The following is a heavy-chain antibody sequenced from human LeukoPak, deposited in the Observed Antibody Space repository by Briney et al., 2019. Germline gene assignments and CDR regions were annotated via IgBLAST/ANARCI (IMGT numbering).Heavy chain of an antibody. J-gene: IGHJ3*02. D-gene: IGHD3-22*01. Sequence: QSGGSLRLSCAASGFIVSHNYMTWVRQAPGKGLEWISVIYIDGTTYYADSVKGRFTISRDQANNTLYLQMNTLRDEDTAVYYCATSYDSTHAFDIWGQGTMVTVSS. V-gene: IGHV3-53*01. CDR3: ATSYDSTHAFDI. CDR1: GFIVSHNY. CDR2: IYIDGTT.